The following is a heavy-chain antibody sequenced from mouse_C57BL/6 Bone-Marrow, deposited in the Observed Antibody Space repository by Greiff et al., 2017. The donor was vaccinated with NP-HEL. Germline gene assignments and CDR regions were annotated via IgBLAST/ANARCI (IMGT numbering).Heavy chain of an antibody. J-gene: IGHJ4*01. CDR1: GFTIKDDY. D-gene: IGHD2-4*01. V-gene: IGHV14-4*01. Sequence: VQLQQSGAELVRPGASVKLSCTASGFTIKDDYMHWVKQRPEQGLEWIGWIDPGNGDTKYVSKFQGKATITADTSSNTAYLQLSSLTSEDTAVYYCTTVYDYDYWGQGTSITVSS. CDR2: IDPGNGDT. CDR3: TTVYDYDY.